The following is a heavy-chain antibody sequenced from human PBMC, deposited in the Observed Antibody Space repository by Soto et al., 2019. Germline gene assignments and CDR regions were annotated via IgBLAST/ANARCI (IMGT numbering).Heavy chain of an antibody. J-gene: IGHJ5*02. D-gene: IGHD2-2*01. Sequence: PSETLSLTCTVSRGSISNYYWSWIRQPPGKGLEWIGYIYYSGSTNYNPSLKSRVTISVDTSKDQFSLKLSSVTAADTAVYYCARVGCISTNCYFSSDGRGWFDPWGQGTLVTVSS. CDR3: ARVGCISTNCYFSSDGRGWFDP. CDR2: IYYSGST. CDR1: RGSISNYY. V-gene: IGHV4-59*01.